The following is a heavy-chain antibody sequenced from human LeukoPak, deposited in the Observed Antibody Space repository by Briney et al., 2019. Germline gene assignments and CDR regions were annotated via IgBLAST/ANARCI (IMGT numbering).Heavy chain of an antibody. CDR3: AKDGYCSSTSCYYFDY. D-gene: IGHD2-2*01. J-gene: IGHJ4*02. CDR2: ISYDGSNK. CDR1: GFTFSSYA. Sequence: GGSLRLSCAASGFTFSSYAMHWVRQAPGKGLEWVAVISYDGSNKYYADSVKGRFTISRDNSKNTLYLQMNSLRAEDTAVYYCAKDGYCSSTSCYYFDYWGQGTLVTVSS. V-gene: IGHV3-30-3*01.